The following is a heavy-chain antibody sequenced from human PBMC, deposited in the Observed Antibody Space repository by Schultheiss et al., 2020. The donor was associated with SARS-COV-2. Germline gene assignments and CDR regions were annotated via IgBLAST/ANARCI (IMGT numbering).Heavy chain of an antibody. Sequence: SETLSLTCTVSGGSIGSYYWSWIRQPPGKGLEWIGYIYYSGSTNYNPSLKSRVTISVDTSKNQFSLKLSSVTAADTAVYYCARYEDAFDIWGQGTMVTVSS. CDR1: GGSIGSYY. J-gene: IGHJ3*02. V-gene: IGHV4-59*01. CDR2: IYYSGST. CDR3: ARYEDAFDI. D-gene: IGHD3-16*01.